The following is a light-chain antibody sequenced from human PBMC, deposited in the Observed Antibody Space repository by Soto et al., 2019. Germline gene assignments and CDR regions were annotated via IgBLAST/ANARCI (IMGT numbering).Light chain of an antibody. CDR3: QYYDNWRLS. V-gene: IGKV3-11*01. J-gene: IGKJ4*01. CDR1: QSVGSY. CDR2: DAS. Sequence: EIVLTQSPGTLSLSPGERATLSCRASQSVGSYLAWYQQKPGQAPRLLIYDASNRATGIPARFSGSGSGTDFTLTISSLEPEDFAVYYCQYYDNWRLSFGGGTTVEIK.